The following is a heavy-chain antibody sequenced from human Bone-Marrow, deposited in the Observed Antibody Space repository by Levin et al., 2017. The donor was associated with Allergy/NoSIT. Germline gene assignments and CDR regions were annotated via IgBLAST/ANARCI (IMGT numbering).Heavy chain of an antibody. Sequence: GESLKISCAVSGFTFNYPWMSWVRQAPGKGLEWVGRIKTKADGGTTDYAAPVKGRFTISWDDSKNTLYLQMNSLKTEDTAVYYCSTDSNLLVGPLDDGDYVEDSWFDPWGQGTLVTVSS. V-gene: IGHV3-15*01. CDR3: STDSNLLVGPLDDGDYVEDSWFDP. CDR1: GFTFNYPW. D-gene: IGHD4-17*01. CDR2: IKTKADGGTT. J-gene: IGHJ5*02.